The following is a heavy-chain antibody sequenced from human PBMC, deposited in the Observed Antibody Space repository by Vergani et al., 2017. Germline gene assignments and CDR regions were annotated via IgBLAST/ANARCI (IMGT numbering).Heavy chain of an antibody. CDR2: IKSTVDRGTT. CDR3: TTAPRYCGDGSCFWVRDHHYCDMDV. Sequence: EVQLVESGGGIVKPGGSLRLSCVASGFSFRNAWMNWVRRTPGKGLEWVGRIKSTVDRGTTDYAAAVKGRFTISRDDSKNTLFLQMNGLKTEDIGVYYGTTAPRYCGDGSCFWVRDHHYCDMDVWGQGTTVSVSS. CDR1: GFSFRNAW. V-gene: IGHV3-15*07. D-gene: IGHD2-21*01. J-gene: IGHJ6*01.